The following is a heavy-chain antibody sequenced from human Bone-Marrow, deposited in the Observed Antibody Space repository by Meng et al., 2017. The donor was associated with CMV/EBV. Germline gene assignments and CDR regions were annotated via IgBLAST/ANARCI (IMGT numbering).Heavy chain of an antibody. Sequence: GESLKISCAASGFTFSGSAMRWVRQASGKGLEWVGRIRSKTNSYATAYAASVDGRFTISRDDSKNTAYLQMNSLKTEDTAVYYCTFSIAPYYYYGLDVWGQGTTVTVSS. CDR3: TFSIAPYYYYGLDV. V-gene: IGHV3-73*01. D-gene: IGHD6-6*01. CDR1: GFTFSGSA. J-gene: IGHJ6*02. CDR2: IRSKTNSYAT.